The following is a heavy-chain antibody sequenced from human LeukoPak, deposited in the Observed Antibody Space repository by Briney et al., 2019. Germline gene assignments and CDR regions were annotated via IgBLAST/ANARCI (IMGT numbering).Heavy chain of an antibody. V-gene: IGHV4-59*01. J-gene: IGHJ3*02. D-gene: IGHD4-17*01. CDR3: ARDYGLGAFDI. CDR1: GGSISSYY. Sequence: SETLSLTCTVSGGSISSYYRSWIRQPPGKGLEWIGYIYYSGSTNYNPSLKSRVTISVDTSKNQFSLKLSSVTAADTAVYYCARDYGLGAFDIWGQGTMVTVSS. CDR2: IYYSGST.